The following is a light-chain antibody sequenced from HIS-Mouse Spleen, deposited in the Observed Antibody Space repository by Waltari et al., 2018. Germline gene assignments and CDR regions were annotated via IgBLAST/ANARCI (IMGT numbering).Light chain of an antibody. CDR1: QSISSW. CDR3: QQYNSYSLLT. Sequence: DIQMTQSPSTLSASVGDSVTITCRASQSISSWLAWYQQKPGKAPKLLIYKASSLESGVPSRFSGSGSGTEFTLTSSSLQPDDFATYYCQQYNSYSLLTFGGGTKVEIK. J-gene: IGKJ4*01. CDR2: KAS. V-gene: IGKV1-5*03.